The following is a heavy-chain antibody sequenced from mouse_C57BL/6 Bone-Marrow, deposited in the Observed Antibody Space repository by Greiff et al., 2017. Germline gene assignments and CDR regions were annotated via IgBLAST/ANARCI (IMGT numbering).Heavy chain of an antibody. CDR2: INPNNGGT. D-gene: IGHD2-12*01. V-gene: IGHV1-18*01. Sequence: VQLKQSGPELVKPGASVKIPCKASGYTFTDYNMDWVKQSHGKSLEWIGDINPNNGGTIYNQKFKGKATLTVDKSSSTAYMELRSLTSEDTAVYYCARELLRFAYWGQGTLVTVSA. CDR1: GYTFTDYN. J-gene: IGHJ3*01. CDR3: ARELLRFAY.